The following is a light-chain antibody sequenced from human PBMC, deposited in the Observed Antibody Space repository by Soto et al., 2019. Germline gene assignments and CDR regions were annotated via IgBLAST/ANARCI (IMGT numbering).Light chain of an antibody. J-gene: IGKJ5*01. Sequence: EIVLTQSPVTLSLSPGERATLSCRASQSVSSNLAWYQQKPGQAPRLLIYGASTRATGIPARFSGSGSGTEFTLTISSLQSEDFAVYYCQHYHGWPITFGQGTRLEI. CDR2: GAS. CDR3: QHYHGWPIT. CDR1: QSVSSN. V-gene: IGKV3-15*01.